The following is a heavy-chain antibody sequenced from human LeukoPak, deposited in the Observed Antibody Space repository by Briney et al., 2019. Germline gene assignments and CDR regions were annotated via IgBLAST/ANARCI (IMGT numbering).Heavy chain of an antibody. CDR1: AFTFSSHG. CDR2: IWYDGSNK. Sequence: PGGSLRLSCAAYAFTFSSHGMHWVRQAQGKGLEWVAVIWYDGSNKFYADSVRGRFTIARDNSKNTLYVQMNSVRAEDTAVYYCVRGRGSGWYDAFDIWGQGTMVTVFS. V-gene: IGHV3-33*01. D-gene: IGHD6-19*01. J-gene: IGHJ3*02. CDR3: VRGRGSGWYDAFDI.